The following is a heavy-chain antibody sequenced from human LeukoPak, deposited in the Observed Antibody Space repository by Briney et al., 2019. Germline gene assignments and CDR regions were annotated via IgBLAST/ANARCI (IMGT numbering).Heavy chain of an antibody. CDR3: ARNGPPLEGYGSGRTHYYYYYGMDV. V-gene: IGHV3-74*01. J-gene: IGHJ6*02. CDR1: GFTFSSYW. CDR2: INSDGSST. D-gene: IGHD3-10*01. Sequence: PGGSLRLSCAASGFTFSSYWMHWVRQAPGKGLVWVSRINSDGSSTSYADSVKGRFTISRDNSKNTLYLQMNSLRAEDTAVYYCARNGPPLEGYGSGRTHYYYYYGMDVWGQGTTVTVSS.